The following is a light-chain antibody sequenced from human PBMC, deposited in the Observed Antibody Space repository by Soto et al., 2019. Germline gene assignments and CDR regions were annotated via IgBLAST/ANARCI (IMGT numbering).Light chain of an antibody. CDR2: DAS. CDR1: QSISSW. CDR3: QQYNSYSPWT. Sequence: DLQMTQSPSTLSASVGDRVTITCRASQSISSWLAWYQQKPGKAPKLLIYDASSLESGVPSRFSGSGSGTEFTLTISSLQPDDFATYYCQQYNSYSPWTFGQGTKVVIK. V-gene: IGKV1-5*01. J-gene: IGKJ1*01.